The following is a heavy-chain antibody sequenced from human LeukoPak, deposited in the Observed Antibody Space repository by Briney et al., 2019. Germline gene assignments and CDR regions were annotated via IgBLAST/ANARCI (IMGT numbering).Heavy chain of an antibody. CDR2: INQDGSEK. CDR1: GFTFSDYW. J-gene: IGHJ4*02. CDR3: VRYCSTATCYVHFDY. Sequence: GGSLRLSCGASGFTFSDYWVSWVRQAPKKGLEWVANINQDGSEKYYVDSVKGRFTISRDNAKNSLYLQMNSLRAEDTAVYYCVRYCSTATCYVHFDYWGQGALVTVSS. V-gene: IGHV3-7*03. D-gene: IGHD2-2*01.